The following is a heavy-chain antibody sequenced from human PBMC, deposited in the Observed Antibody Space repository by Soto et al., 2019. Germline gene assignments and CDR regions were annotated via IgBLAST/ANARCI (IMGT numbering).Heavy chain of an antibody. CDR1: GDSVSSSSTG. V-gene: IGHV6-1*01. J-gene: IGHJ3*01. CDR3: ARGWLKGGFNV. CDR2: TYYMSNWYN. Sequence: QVQLQQSGPGLVEPSQTLSLTCAISGDSVSSSSTGWNWIRQSPSRGLEWLGRTYYMSNWYNDHAVSVRGRITISPDTSKNQCSLHLNSVTPEDTAMYYCARGWLKGGFNVWGQGTMVTVSS. D-gene: IGHD2-15*01.